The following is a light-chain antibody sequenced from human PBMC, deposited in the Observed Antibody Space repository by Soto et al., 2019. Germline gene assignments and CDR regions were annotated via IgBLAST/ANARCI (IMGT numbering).Light chain of an antibody. CDR1: QSVSSND. Sequence: EIVLTQSPGTLSLSPGERATLSCRASQSVSSNDLAWYQQKPVQAPRLLIYGASSRATGIPDRFSGSGSGTDFTLTISRLEPEDFAVYYCQYYVTSPLTFGGGTKVDIK. CDR2: GAS. CDR3: QYYVTSPLT. V-gene: IGKV3-20*01. J-gene: IGKJ4*01.